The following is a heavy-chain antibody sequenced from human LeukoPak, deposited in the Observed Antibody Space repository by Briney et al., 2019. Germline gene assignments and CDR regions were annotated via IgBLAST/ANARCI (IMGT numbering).Heavy chain of an antibody. D-gene: IGHD3-22*01. CDR1: GGSITSGTYY. CDR2: IYTSGIT. J-gene: IGHJ4*02. CDR3: ARSRARYYNSRGYYPDS. V-gene: IGHV4-61*02. Sequence: PSETLSLTCTVSGGSITSGTYYWSWIRQSAGKGLEWIGRIYTSGITDYNPSLKSRVAKSLDTSNDHFSLRLGSVTAADTAVYYCARSRARYYNSRGYYPDSWGQGTLVTVSS.